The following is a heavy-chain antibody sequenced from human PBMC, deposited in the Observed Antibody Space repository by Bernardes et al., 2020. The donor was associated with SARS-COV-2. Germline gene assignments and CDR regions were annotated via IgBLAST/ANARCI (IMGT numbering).Heavy chain of an antibody. CDR1: GFTFNTHW. V-gene: IGHV3-7*01. D-gene: IGHD5-12*01. CDR2: INQDGSHA. J-gene: IGHJ2*01. Sequence: GGSLRLSCAASGFTFNTHWMRWVRQAPGKGLECVASINQDGSHADYVDSVKGRFTISRDNAKNSLYLQMNSLRAGDTAVYYCARDSPGLRLGRRYFDLWGRGTLVTVSS. CDR3: ARDSPGLRLGRRYFDL.